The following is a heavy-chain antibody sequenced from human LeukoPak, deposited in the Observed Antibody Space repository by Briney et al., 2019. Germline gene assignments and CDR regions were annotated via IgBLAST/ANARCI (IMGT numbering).Heavy chain of an antibody. V-gene: IGHV3-23*01. CDR2: ISGSGGST. CDR1: GFAFSTYG. CDR3: AKSQGSGYYRGHIDY. J-gene: IGHJ4*02. D-gene: IGHD3-22*01. Sequence: GGSLRLSCAASGFAFSTYGMNWVRQAPGKGLEWVSGISGSGGSTYYGDSVKGRFTISRDNSKNTLYLQMNSLRAEDTAVYYCAKSQGSGYYRGHIDYWGQGTLVTVS.